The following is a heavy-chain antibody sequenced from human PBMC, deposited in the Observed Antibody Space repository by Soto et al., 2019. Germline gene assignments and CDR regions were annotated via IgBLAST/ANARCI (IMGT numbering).Heavy chain of an antibody. J-gene: IGHJ6*02. CDR3: ARTTVVTTGSYYYYYGMDV. Sequence: SQTLSLTCAISGDSVSSNSAAWNWIRQSPSRGLEWLGRTYYRSKWYNDYAVSVKGRITINPDTSKNQFSLQLNSVTPEDTAVYYCARTTVVTTGSYYYYYGMDVWGQGTTVTVSS. CDR2: TYYRSKWYN. V-gene: IGHV6-1*01. D-gene: IGHD4-17*01. CDR1: GDSVSSNSAA.